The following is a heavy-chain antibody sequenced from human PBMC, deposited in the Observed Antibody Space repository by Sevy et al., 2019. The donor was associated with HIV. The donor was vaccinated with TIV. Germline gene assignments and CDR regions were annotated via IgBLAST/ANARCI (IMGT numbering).Heavy chain of an antibody. Sequence: GGSLRLSCAASGFTFSSYRMTWVRQAPGKGVEWVANIKQDAGQKYYVDSVKGRFTISRDNAKNSLYLQMNSLRAEDTAVYFCARDDGNYYFHYWGQGTLVTVSS. CDR3: ARDDGNYYFHY. J-gene: IGHJ4*02. CDR2: IKQDAGQK. CDR1: GFTFSSYR. V-gene: IGHV3-7*01. D-gene: IGHD1-7*01.